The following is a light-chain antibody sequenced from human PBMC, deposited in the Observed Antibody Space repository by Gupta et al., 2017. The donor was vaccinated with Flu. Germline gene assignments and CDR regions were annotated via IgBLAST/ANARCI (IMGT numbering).Light chain of an antibody. CDR1: QSISHF. CDR3: LQDSNLLYT. V-gene: IGKV1-5*03. J-gene: IGKJ2*01. Sequence: PSPLQASVGDRMSSTSLVSQSISHFLDWYQQKPGRSPRLLMYKVSEVKNGVPSRFSGSRSGTEFTLTITRLQPDDFATYYCLQDSNLLYTFGQGTKLDIK. CDR2: KVS.